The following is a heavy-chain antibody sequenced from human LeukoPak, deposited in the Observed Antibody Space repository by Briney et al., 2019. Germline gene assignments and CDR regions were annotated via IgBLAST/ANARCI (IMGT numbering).Heavy chain of an antibody. V-gene: IGHV3-66*01. Sequence: GGSLRLSCAASGFAFSDYYMSWIRQAPGKGLEWVSVIYSGGSTYYADSVKGRFTISRDNSKNTLYLQMNSLRAEDTAVYYCARMVSRVPTGDYWGQGTLVTVSS. CDR3: ARMVSRVPTGDY. CDR1: GFAFSDYY. CDR2: IYSGGST. J-gene: IGHJ4*02. D-gene: IGHD2-21*01.